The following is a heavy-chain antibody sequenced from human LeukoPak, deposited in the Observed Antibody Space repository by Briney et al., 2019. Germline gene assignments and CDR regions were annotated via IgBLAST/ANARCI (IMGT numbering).Heavy chain of an antibody. CDR2: ISYDGSNK. Sequence: GGSLRLSCAASGFTFSSYSMNWVRQAPGKGLEWVAVISYDGSNKYYADSVKGRFTISRDNSKNTLYVQMNSLRAEDTAVYYCARDVYGGTDYWGQGTLVTVSS. D-gene: IGHD4-23*01. CDR3: ARDVYGGTDY. J-gene: IGHJ4*02. CDR1: GFTFSSYS. V-gene: IGHV3-30*03.